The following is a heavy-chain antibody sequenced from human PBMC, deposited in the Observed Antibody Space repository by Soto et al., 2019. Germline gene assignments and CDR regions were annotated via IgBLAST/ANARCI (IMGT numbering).Heavy chain of an antibody. CDR3: ATDSYDVLICQKRYFEH. D-gene: IGHD3-9*01. Sequence: PRGSLRLSCADYGFSFEDYTMHWVLHTPGKGPEWISLISRDRGKTLYSDAVKGALGIFGDCSKKSLYLQINSLTTEAIAIYCCATDSYDVLICQKRYFEHWAQGALVIVSS. V-gene: IGHV3-43*01. CDR2: ISRDRGKT. CDR1: GFSFEDYT. J-gene: IGHJ4*02.